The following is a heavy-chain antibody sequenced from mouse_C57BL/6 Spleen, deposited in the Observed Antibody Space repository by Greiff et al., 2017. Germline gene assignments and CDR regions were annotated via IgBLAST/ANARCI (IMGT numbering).Heavy chain of an antibody. J-gene: IGHJ4*01. CDR1: GYTFTSYW. CDR3: ARLDDGYGGYYAMDY. Sequence: QVQLQQPGAELVMPGASVKLSCKASGYTFTSYWMHWVKQRPGQGLEWIGEIDPSDSYTNYNQKFKGKSTLTVDKSYSTAYMQLSSLTSEDSAVYYCARLDDGYGGYYAMDYWGQGTSVTVSS. V-gene: IGHV1-69*01. CDR2: IDPSDSYT. D-gene: IGHD2-3*01.